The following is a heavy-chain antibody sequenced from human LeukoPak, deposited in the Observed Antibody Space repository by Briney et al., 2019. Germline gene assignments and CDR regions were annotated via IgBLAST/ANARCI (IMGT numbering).Heavy chain of an antibody. CDR2: INPSGGST. J-gene: IGHJ6*03. D-gene: IGHD3-10*01. CDR1: GYTFTSYY. V-gene: IGHV1-46*01. Sequence: ASVKVSCKASGYTFTSYYMHWVRQAPGQGLEWMGIINPSGGSTSYAQKFQGRVTMTRDTSISTAYMELSSLRSEDTAVYYCARRDYYGSGSYPYYYDYYMDVWGKGTTVTISS. CDR3: ARRDYYGSGSYPYYYDYYMDV.